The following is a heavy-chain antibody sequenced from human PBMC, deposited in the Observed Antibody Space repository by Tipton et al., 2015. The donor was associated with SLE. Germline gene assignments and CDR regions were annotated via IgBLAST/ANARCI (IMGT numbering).Heavy chain of an antibody. CDR1: GGSISSYY. CDR2: IYYTGST. J-gene: IGHJ5*02. Sequence: TLSLTCTVSGGSISSYYWTWIRQPPGKGLEWIGYIYYTGSTNYNPSLKSRVTISVDTSKNHFSLRLSSVTAADTAVYYCAKGGDWFDPWGQGTLVTVSS. CDR3: AKGGDWFDP. V-gene: IGHV4-59*01.